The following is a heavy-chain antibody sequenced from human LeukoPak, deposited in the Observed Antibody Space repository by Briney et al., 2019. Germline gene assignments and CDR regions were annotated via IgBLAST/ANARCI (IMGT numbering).Heavy chain of an antibody. D-gene: IGHD2-2*01. CDR1: GFTFSSSA. CDR3: AKTGYCSSTSCSAGFDP. V-gene: IGHV3-23*01. Sequence: GGSLRLSCAASGFTFSSSAMIWVRQAPGKGLDWVSCRSGGGGSTYYADSVKGRFTISRDNSKNTLYLQMNSLRAEDTAVYYCAKTGYCSSTSCSAGFDPWGQGTLVTVSS. CDR2: RSGGGGST. J-gene: IGHJ5*02.